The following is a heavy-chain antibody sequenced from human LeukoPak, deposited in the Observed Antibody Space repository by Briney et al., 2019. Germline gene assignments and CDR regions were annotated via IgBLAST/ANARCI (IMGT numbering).Heavy chain of an antibody. Sequence: GASLKVSCKPSGYSFSGSYLHWVRQAPGQKLEWMGWINPNNGVTKYAQKFKDRVTMTRDTAISTAYMELRRLRSDDTAVFYCARLVSGSDYWGQGTLVTVSS. CDR2: INPNNGVT. V-gene: IGHV1-2*02. J-gene: IGHJ4*02. D-gene: IGHD6-25*01. CDR3: ARLVSGSDY. CDR1: GYSFSGSY.